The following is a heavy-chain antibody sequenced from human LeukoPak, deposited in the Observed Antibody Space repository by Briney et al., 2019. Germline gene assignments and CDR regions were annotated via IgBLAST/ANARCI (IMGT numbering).Heavy chain of an antibody. CDR3: ARDRYSMSSAFGC. J-gene: IGHJ4*02. Sequence: GGSLRLSCAASGFTFSSHNMNWVRQAPGKGLEWVSYISTSSTIVYYAESVKGRFTISRDNAKTSLYLQMNSLRAEDTAVYYCARDRYSMSSAFGCWGQGTLVTVSS. CDR1: GFTFSSHN. D-gene: IGHD6-6*01. V-gene: IGHV3-48*01. CDR2: ISTSSTIV.